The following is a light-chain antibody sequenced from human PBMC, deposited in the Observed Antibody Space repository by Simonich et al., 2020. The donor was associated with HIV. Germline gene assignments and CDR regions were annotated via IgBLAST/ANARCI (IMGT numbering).Light chain of an antibody. CDR3: QQYNIWPPKYT. Sequence: EIVMTQSPATLSVSPGERATLSCRASQSVSSNLAWYQQKPGQAPRLLIYGASTRATGIPARFSGSGSGTEFTLTISSLQSEDFAVYYCQQYNIWPPKYTFGQGTKLE. CDR2: GAS. V-gene: IGKV3-15*01. CDR1: QSVSSN. J-gene: IGKJ2*01.